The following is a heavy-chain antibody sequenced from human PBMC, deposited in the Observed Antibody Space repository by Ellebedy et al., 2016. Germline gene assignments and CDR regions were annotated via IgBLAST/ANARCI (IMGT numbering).Heavy chain of an antibody. CDR1: GFTFSSYS. D-gene: IGHD6-13*01. CDR2: ISSSSSYI. V-gene: IGHV3-21*01. CDR3: ARDRGSSSWYPYPYYFDY. J-gene: IGHJ4*02. Sequence: GGSLRLSXAASGFTFSSYSMNWVRQAPGKGLEWVSSISSSSSYIYYADSVKGRFTISRDNAKNSLYLQMNSLRAEDTAVYYCARDRGSSSWYPYPYYFDYWGQGTLVTVSS.